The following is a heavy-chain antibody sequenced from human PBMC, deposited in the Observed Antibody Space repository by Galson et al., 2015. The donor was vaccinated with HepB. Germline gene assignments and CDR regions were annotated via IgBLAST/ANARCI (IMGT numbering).Heavy chain of an antibody. V-gene: IGHV3-48*04. Sequence: SLRLSCAASGFTFSSYPMNWVRQAPGKELEWVSYISSSSSTIYYADSVKGRFTISRDTAKNSLYLQMNSLRAEDTAVYYCARGGPGHTLDYWGQGTLVTVSS. CDR3: ARGGPGHTLDY. D-gene: IGHD2/OR15-2a*01. CDR2: ISSSSSTI. J-gene: IGHJ4*02. CDR1: GFTFSSYP.